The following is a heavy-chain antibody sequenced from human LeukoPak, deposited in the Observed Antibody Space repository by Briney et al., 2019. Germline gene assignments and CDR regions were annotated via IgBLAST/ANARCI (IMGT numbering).Heavy chain of an antibody. J-gene: IGHJ3*02. Sequence: PSETLSLTCTVSGGSISSGSHYWSWIRQPAGKGPEWIGRIYTSGSTNYNPSLKSRVTISVDTSKNQFSLKLSSVTAADTAVYYCAREIVAGLGVSFDIWGQGTMVTVSS. CDR1: GGSISSGSHY. D-gene: IGHD6-19*01. CDR2: IYTSGST. CDR3: AREIVAGLGVSFDI. V-gene: IGHV4-61*02.